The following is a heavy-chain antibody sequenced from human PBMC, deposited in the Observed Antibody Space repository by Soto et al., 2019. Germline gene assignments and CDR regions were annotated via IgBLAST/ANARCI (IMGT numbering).Heavy chain of an antibody. Sequence: PGGSLRLSCAASGFPFSSYAMSWVRQAPGKGLEWVSAISGSGGSTHYGDSVKGRFTISRDNSKNTLYLQMNSLRAEDTAVYYSASLNYYDSSGYYYPFDYWGQGTLVTVSS. CDR3: ASLNYYDSSGYYYPFDY. V-gene: IGHV3-23*01. CDR2: ISGSGGST. J-gene: IGHJ4*02. CDR1: GFPFSSYA. D-gene: IGHD3-22*01.